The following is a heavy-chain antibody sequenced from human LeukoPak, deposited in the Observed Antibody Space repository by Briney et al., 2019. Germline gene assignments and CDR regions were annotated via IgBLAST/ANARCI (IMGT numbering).Heavy chain of an antibody. Sequence: SETLSLTCTVSGGSISSGGYYWSWIRQHPGKGLEWIGYIYYSGSTYYNPSLKSRVTISVDTSKDQFSLKLSSVTAADTAVYYCARGQAVAGMIDYWGQGTLVTVSS. D-gene: IGHD6-19*01. CDR1: GGSISSGGYY. J-gene: IGHJ4*02. CDR2: IYYSGST. CDR3: ARGQAVAGMIDY. V-gene: IGHV4-31*03.